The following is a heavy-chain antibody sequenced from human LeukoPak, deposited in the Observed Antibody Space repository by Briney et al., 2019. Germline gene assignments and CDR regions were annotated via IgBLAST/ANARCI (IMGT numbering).Heavy chain of an antibody. V-gene: IGHV1-8*01. Sequence: ASVKVSCKASGYTFTSYDINWVRRATGQGLEWVGWMNPNSGNTGYAQKFQARVTMTTNTSISTAYMELSSLSSEDTAVYYCARAPPARRYCSSTSCYPNRFDPWGQGTLVTVSS. CDR1: GYTFTSYD. D-gene: IGHD2-2*01. CDR3: ARAPPARRYCSSTSCYPNRFDP. CDR2: MNPNSGNT. J-gene: IGHJ5*02.